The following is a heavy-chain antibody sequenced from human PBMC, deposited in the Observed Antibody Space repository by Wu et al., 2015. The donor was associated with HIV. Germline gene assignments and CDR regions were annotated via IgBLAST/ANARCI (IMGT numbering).Heavy chain of an antibody. CDR1: GYSLDKLS. J-gene: IGHJ6*02. CDR3: ATLRWFSDRGNFYFGMDV. D-gene: IGHD3-16*01. CDR2: FDPETRET. Sequence: QAQLVQSGPEVKKPGASVTVSCKISGYSLDKLSMHWVRQAPGKGLQWVGGFDPETRETVYTQNFLGRVTLTEDTSTDTTYMELSGLRFEDTAVYFCATLRWFSDRGNFYFGMDVWGPGTTVTVSS. V-gene: IGHV1-24*01.